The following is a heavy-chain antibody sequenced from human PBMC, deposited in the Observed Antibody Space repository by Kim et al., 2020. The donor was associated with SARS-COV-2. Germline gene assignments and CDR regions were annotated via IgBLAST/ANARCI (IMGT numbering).Heavy chain of an antibody. J-gene: IGHJ6*02. CDR1: GFTFSSYA. CDR3: AKSQSSSFYYGMDV. V-gene: IGHV3-23*01. CDR2: ISGSGGST. Sequence: GGSLRLSCAASGFTFSSYAMSWVRQAPGKGLEWVSAISGSGGSTYYADSVKGRFTISRDNSKNTLYLQMNSLRAEDTAVYYCAKSQSSSFYYGMDVWGQGTTVTVSS. D-gene: IGHD6-13*01.